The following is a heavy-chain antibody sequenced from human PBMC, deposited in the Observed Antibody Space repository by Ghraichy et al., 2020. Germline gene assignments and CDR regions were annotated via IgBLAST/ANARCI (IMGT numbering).Heavy chain of an antibody. J-gene: IGHJ4*02. V-gene: IGHV3-7*01. CDR2: IDQDGVGK. Sequence: GGSLRLSCTVSGFTFSSYWMTWVRQAPGKGLEWVANIDQDGVGKHYVDSVKGRFTVSRDNANNSLYLQMNSLRPEDTAVYYCARDPSKSRGDAAMVRDYWGQGTLVTVSS. CDR1: GFTFSSYW. D-gene: IGHD5-18*01. CDR3: ARDPSKSRGDAAMVRDY.